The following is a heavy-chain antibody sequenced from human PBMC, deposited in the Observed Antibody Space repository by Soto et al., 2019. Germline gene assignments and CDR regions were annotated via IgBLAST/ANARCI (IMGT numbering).Heavy chain of an antibody. J-gene: IGHJ4*02. CDR1: GGTFNSFG. CDR2: IIPVFGTI. Sequence: QVHVVQSGAEVKKPGSSVKVPCKAYGGTFNSFGIKWVRQAPGQGLEWVGGIIPVFGTINYAQKFRGRVTITADASTSTSYMALSSLRSDDTAVYYCAIENWGPGGHFFDYWGQGTLVTVSS. D-gene: IGHD7-27*01. CDR3: AIENWGPGGHFFDY. V-gene: IGHV1-69*01.